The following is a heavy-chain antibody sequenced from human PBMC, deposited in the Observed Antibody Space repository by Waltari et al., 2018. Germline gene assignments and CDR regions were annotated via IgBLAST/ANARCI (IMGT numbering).Heavy chain of an antibody. CDR3: ARDKWGPDY. CDR2: ISWNGADT. J-gene: IGHJ4*02. V-gene: IGHV3-20*04. Sequence: EVLLVESGGGVVRPGGSLRLAWAASGFIFDDYGMVWVRQAAGKVLEWVSGISWNGADTDYSDSVKGRFTISRDKAKNSLYLQMNSLRAEDTAFYYCARDKWGPDYWGQGTLVTVSS. CDR1: GFIFDDYG. D-gene: IGHD7-27*01.